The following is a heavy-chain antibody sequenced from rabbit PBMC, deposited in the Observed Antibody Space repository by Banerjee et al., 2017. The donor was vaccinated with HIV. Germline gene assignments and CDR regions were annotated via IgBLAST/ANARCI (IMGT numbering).Heavy chain of an antibody. D-gene: IGHD1-1*01. J-gene: IGHJ4*01. V-gene: IGHV1S45*01. CDR3: ARAHSSNSDYYNL. CDR2: IAAGDSGST. Sequence: QEQLVESGGGLVKPGASLTLTCTASGFSFSSSYWICWVRQAPGKGLEWIACIAAGDSGSTYYASWAKGRFTISKTASTTVTLQLTSLTAADTATYFCARAHSSNSDYYNLWGQGTLVTVS. CDR1: GFSFSSSYW.